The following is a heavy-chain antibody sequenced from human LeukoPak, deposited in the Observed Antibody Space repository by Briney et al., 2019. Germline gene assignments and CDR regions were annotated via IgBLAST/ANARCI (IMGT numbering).Heavy chain of an antibody. J-gene: IGHJ4*02. CDR3: ARAPAIALFDY. V-gene: IGHV3-21*01. CDR1: GFTFSSYS. Sequence: GGSLRLSCAASGFTFSSYSMNWVRQAPGKGLEWVSSISSSSSNIYYADSVKGRFTISRDNAKNSLYLQMNSLRADDTAVYYYARAPAIALFDYWGQGTLVSVSS. D-gene: IGHD2-2*01. CDR2: ISSSSSNI.